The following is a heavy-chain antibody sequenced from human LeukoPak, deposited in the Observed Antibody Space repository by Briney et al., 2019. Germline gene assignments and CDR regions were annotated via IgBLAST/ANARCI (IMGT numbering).Heavy chain of an antibody. CDR3: AGLEDTAMAGDY. Sequence: ASVKVSCKASGYTFTAYYMHWVRQAPGQGLEWMGWINPNSGGTNYAQKFQGRVTMTRDTSISTAYMELSRLRSDDTAVYYCAGLEDTAMAGDYWGQGTLVTVSS. CDR1: GYTFTAYY. J-gene: IGHJ4*02. D-gene: IGHD5-18*01. CDR2: INPNSGGT. V-gene: IGHV1-2*02.